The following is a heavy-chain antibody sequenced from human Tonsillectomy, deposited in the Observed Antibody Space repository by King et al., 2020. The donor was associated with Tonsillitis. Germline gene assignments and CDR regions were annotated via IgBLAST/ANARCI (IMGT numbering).Heavy chain of an antibody. D-gene: IGHD6-13*01. CDR2: IYSGGST. CDR3: ARDSYLPRSSSSLHYYYYGMDV. V-gene: IGHV3-66*01. CDR1: GFTVSSNY. J-gene: IGHJ6*02. Sequence: VQLVESGGGLVQPGGSLRLSCAASGFTVSSNYMSWVLQAPGKGLEWVSVIYSGGSTYYADSVKGRFTISRDNSKNTLYLQMNSLRAEDTAVYYCARDSYLPRSSSSLHYYYYGMDVWGQGTTVTVSS.